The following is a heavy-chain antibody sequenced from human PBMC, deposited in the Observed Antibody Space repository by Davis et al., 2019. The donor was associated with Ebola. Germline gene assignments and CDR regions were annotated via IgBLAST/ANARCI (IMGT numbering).Heavy chain of an antibody. CDR1: GFTFSSYG. CDR3: AKGESITMIVVVPGYYYGMDV. CDR2: ISYDGSNK. V-gene: IGHV3-30*18. Sequence: PGGSLRLSCAASGFTFSSYGMHWVRQAPGKGLEWVAVISYDGSNKYYADSVKGRFTISRDNSKNTLYLQMNSLRAEDTAVYYCAKGESITMIVVVPGYYYGMDVWGQGTTVTVSS. D-gene: IGHD3-22*01. J-gene: IGHJ6*02.